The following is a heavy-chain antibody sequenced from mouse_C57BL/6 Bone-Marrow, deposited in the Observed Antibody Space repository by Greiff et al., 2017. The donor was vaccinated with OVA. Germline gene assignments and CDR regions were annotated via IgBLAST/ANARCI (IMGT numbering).Heavy chain of an antibody. CDR3: ARGGNYVYDGGAWFVY. CDR1: GYTFTDYN. CDR2: INSNNGGT. Sequence: DVQLQQSGPELAKPGASVKIPCKASGYTFTDYNMDWVKQSHGKSLEWIGDINSNNGGTIYNQKFKGKATFTVDKSSSTAYMELRSLTSEDTAVYYCARGGNYVYDGGAWFVYWGQGTLVTVSA. J-gene: IGHJ3*01. V-gene: IGHV1-18*01. D-gene: IGHD2-2*01.